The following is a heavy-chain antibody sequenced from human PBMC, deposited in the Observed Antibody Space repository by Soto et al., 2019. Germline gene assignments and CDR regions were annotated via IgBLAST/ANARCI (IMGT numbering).Heavy chain of an antibody. CDR3: VKDPKPARGYSYGKHNWFDP. V-gene: IGHV3-64D*08. CDR2: ISSNGGST. Sequence: GGSLRLSCSASGFTFSSYAMHWVRQAPGKGLEYVSAISSNGGSTYYADSVKGRFTISRDNSKNTLYLQMSSLRAEDTAVYYCVKDPKPARGYSYGKHNWFDPWGQGTLVTVSS. J-gene: IGHJ5*02. CDR1: GFTFSSYA. D-gene: IGHD5-18*01.